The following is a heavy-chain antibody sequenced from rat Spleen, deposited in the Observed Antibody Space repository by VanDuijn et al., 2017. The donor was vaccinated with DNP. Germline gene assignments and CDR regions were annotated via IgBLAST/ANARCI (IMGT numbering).Heavy chain of an antibody. J-gene: IGHJ4*01. D-gene: IGHD1-4*01. V-gene: IGHV2-4*01. Sequence: QVQLKESGPGLVQPSRTLSLTCTVSGFSLTSYGVSWVRQPPGKGLEWIAAIWIGGSTDSNSSLKSRLSISRDTSKNQVFLKMNSLQTEDTGTYYCTRDLGYPGITGRAMDAWGQGTSVTVSS. CDR3: TRDLGYPGITGRAMDA. CDR2: IWIGGST. CDR1: GFSLTSYG.